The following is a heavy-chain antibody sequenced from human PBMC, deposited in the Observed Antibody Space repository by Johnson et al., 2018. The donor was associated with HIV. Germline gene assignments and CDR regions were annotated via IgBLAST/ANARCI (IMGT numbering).Heavy chain of an antibody. CDR3: ARDLSGSSTVLSDAFDI. Sequence: VQLVESGGGLFQPGGSLRLSCAASGFTVSSNYMSWVRQAPGKGLEWVSVIYSGGSTYYADSVKGRFTISRDNSKNTLYLQMNSLRAEDTAVYYCARDLSGSSTVLSDAFDIWGQGTMVTVSS. CDR1: GFTVSSNY. CDR2: IYSGGST. D-gene: IGHD1-26*01. V-gene: IGHV3-66*02. J-gene: IGHJ3*02.